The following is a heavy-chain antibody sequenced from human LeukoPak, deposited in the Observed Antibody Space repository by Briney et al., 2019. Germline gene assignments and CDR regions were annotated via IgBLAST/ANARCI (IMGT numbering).Heavy chain of an antibody. CDR2: MQSTGNS. J-gene: IGHJ4*02. D-gene: IGHD5-18*01. CDR3: ARDKQHSYGRYFDH. Sequence: SETVSLTCSVSGDSISTYHWNWIRKPPGRGLEWIGYMQSTGNSNYNPSLRSRVTMFVDTSKNQVALILRSVTAADTAVYFCARDKQHSYGRYFDHWGQGALLTVSS. CDR1: GDSISTYH. V-gene: IGHV4-59*01.